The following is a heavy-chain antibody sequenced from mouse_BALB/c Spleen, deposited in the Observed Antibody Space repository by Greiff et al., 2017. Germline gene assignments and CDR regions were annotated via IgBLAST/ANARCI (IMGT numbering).Heavy chain of an antibody. CDR3: ARGHRYDGRGYAMDY. V-gene: IGHV2-9*02. D-gene: IGHD2-14*01. Sequence: QVQLQQSGPGLVAPSQSLSITCTVSGFSLTSYGVHWVRQPPGKGLEWLGVIWAGGSTNYNSALMSRLSISKDNSKSQVFLKMNSLQTDDTAMYYCARGHRYDGRGYAMDYWGQGTSVTVSS. CDR2: IWAGGST. CDR1: GFSLTSYG. J-gene: IGHJ4*01.